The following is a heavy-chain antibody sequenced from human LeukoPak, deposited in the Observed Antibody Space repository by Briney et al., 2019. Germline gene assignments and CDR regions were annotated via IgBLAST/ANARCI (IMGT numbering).Heavy chain of an antibody. Sequence: GGSLRLSCAASGFTFSSYDMHWVRQAPGKGLEWVAVISSDGSYKSYADSVKGRFTISRDNSRNTLYLQMNSLRAEDTAIYYCAKGVVYGSGYYRPDYWGQGTLVTVSS. J-gene: IGHJ4*02. CDR1: GFTFSSYD. CDR2: ISSDGSYK. D-gene: IGHD3-22*01. CDR3: AKGVVYGSGYYRPDY. V-gene: IGHV3-30*18.